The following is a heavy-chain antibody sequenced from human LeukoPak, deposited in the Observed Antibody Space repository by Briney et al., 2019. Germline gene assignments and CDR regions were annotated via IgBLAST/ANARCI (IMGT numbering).Heavy chain of an antibody. CDR1: GFTFSSYG. Sequence: GGSLRLSCAASGFTFSSYGMHWVRQAPGKGLEWVAVISYDGSNKYYADSVKGRFTISRDNSKNTLYLQMNSLRAEDTAVYYCAKGLKGSSSWYGYFDYWGQGTLVTVSS. CDR3: AKGLKGSSSWYGYFDY. CDR2: ISYDGSNK. D-gene: IGHD6-13*01. J-gene: IGHJ4*02. V-gene: IGHV3-30*18.